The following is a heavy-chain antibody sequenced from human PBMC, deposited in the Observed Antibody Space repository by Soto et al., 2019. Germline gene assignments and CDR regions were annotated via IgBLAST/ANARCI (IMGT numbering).Heavy chain of an antibody. D-gene: IGHD3-9*01. V-gene: IGHV2-5*02. CDR2: IYWDDSK. J-gene: IGHJ4*02. CDR3: AHKGPEDWPLDY. Sequence: QITLKESGPTLVRPTQTLTLTCAFSGFSLSTSGVGVGWIRQPPGKALEWLAVIYWDDSKHYSPSLRSRLTITKATSKDQVVHTRTNMDPMDTGTYYGAHKGPEDWPLDYWGQGTLVTVSS. CDR1: GFSLSTSGVG.